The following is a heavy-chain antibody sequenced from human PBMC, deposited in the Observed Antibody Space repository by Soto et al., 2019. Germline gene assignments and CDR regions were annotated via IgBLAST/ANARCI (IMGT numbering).Heavy chain of an antibody. Sequence: QVQLVQSGAEVKKPGASVKVSCKASGYIFTHYYVYWVRQAPGQGLEWRGMINPSDGSTSYAQKFHGRVTMTRDTSTSTVYMELSSLRSEDTAVYYCARKPDYCTSHTCYSLGCWGQGTLVTVSS. J-gene: IGHJ4*02. V-gene: IGHV1-46*01. CDR3: ARKPDYCTSHTCYSLGC. CDR2: INPSDGST. CDR1: GYIFTHYY. D-gene: IGHD2-21*02.